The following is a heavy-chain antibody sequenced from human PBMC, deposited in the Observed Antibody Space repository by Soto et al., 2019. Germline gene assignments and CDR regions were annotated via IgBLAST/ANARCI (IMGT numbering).Heavy chain of an antibody. CDR3: ASSVAGPSRLYGMDV. CDR1: GGTFSSYA. D-gene: IGHD6-19*01. V-gene: IGHV1-69*13. J-gene: IGHJ6*02. CDR2: IIPIFGTA. Sequence: SVKVSFKASGGTFSSYAISWVRQAPGQGLEWMGGIIPIFGTANYAQKFQGRVTITADESTSTAYMELSSLRSEDTAVYYCASSVAGPSRLYGMDVWGQGTTVTVS.